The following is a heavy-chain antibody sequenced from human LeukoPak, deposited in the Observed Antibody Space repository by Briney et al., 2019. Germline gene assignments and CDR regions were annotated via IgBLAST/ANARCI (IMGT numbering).Heavy chain of an antibody. J-gene: IGHJ4*02. Sequence: SETLSLTRTVSGGSISSYYWSWIRQPPGKGLEWIGYIYYSGSTNYNPSLKSRVTISVDTSKNQFSLKLSSVTAADTAVYYCARYSGYSYGLGFDYWGQGTLVTVSS. CDR1: GGSISSYY. CDR3: ARYSGYSYGLGFDY. CDR2: IYYSGST. V-gene: IGHV4-59*01. D-gene: IGHD5-18*01.